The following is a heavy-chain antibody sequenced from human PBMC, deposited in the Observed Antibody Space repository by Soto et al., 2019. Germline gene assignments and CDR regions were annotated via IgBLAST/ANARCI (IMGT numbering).Heavy chain of an antibody. J-gene: IGHJ6*02. CDR2: IYYSGST. Sequence: SETLSLTCTVSGGSVSSGSYYWSWIRQPPGKGLEWIGSIYYSGSTNYNPSLKSRVTISVDTSKNQFSLKLSSVTVADTAVYYCSRRVVAASPRLYYYGMDVWGQGTTVTVSS. V-gene: IGHV4-61*01. CDR1: GGSVSSGSYY. D-gene: IGHD2-15*01. CDR3: SRRVVAASPRLYYYGMDV.